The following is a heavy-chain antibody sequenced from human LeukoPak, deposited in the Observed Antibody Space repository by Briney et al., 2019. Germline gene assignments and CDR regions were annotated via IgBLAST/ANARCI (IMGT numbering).Heavy chain of an antibody. V-gene: IGHV4-34*01. CDR2: INHSGRT. CDR3: ARSNCGGDCSFDY. D-gene: IGHD2-21*02. J-gene: IGHJ4*02. CDR1: GGSFSGYY. Sequence: PSETLSLTCAVYGGSFSGYYWSWIRQPPGKGLEWIGEINHSGRTNYNPSLKSRVTISVDTSKNQFSLKLSSVAAADTAVYYCARSNCGGDCSFDYWGQGTLVTVSS.